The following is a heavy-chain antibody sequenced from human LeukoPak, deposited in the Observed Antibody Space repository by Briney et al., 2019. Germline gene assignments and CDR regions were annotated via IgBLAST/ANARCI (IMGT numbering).Heavy chain of an antibody. V-gene: IGHV4-61*01. CDR2: IYYSGST. J-gene: IGHJ4*02. CDR1: GGSVSSGSYY. D-gene: IGHD5-18*01. Sequence: PETLSLTCTDPGGSVSSGSYYWSCTRQPPGRGLEWIGYIYYSGSTNYNPSLKSRVPISVDTSKNQFSLKLSSVTAADTAVYYCAREIEERGYSYGYNYWGQGTLVTVSS. CDR3: AREIEERGYSYGYNY.